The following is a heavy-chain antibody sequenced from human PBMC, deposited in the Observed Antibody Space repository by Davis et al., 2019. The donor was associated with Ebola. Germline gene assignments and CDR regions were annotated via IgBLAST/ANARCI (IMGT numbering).Heavy chain of an antibody. Sequence: GGSLRLSCAASGFTFSSYGMHWVRQAPGKGLEWVAVIWYDGSNKYYADSVKGRFTLSRDNAKNSLYLQMNSLRAEDTAVYYCARGSYGYWGQGTLVTVSS. CDR1: GFTFSSYG. V-gene: IGHV3-33*01. CDR2: IWYDGSNK. D-gene: IGHD3-16*01. J-gene: IGHJ4*02. CDR3: ARGSYGY.